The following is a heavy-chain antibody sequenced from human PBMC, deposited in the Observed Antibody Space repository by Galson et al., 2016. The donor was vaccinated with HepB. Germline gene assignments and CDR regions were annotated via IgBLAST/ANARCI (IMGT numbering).Heavy chain of an antibody. CDR3: VRDLDY. CDR1: AFTFSTYW. V-gene: IGHV3-7*01. J-gene: IGHJ4*02. Sequence: SLRLSCAASAFTFSTYWMSWVRQAPRKGLEWVANINQDGSGKSYVDSVKGRFTISRDNAKNSLYLHMNSLRAEDTALYYCVRDLDYWGQGTLVTVSS. CDR2: INQDGSGK.